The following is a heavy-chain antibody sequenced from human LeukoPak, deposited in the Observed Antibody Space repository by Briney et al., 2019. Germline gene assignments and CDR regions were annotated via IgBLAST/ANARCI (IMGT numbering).Heavy chain of an antibody. Sequence: PGRSLRLSCAASGFTFSSYGMHWVRQAPGKGLEWVAVISYDGSNKYYADSVKGRFTISRDNSKNTLYLQMNSLRAEDTAVYYCAKGRIQLWFPSFYYYGMDVWGQGTTVTVSS. CDR3: AKGRIQLWFPSFYYYGMDV. J-gene: IGHJ6*02. V-gene: IGHV3-30*18. CDR2: ISYDGSNK. D-gene: IGHD5-18*01. CDR1: GFTFSSYG.